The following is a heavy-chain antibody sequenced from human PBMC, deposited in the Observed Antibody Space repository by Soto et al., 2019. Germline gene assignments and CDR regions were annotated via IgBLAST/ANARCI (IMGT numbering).Heavy chain of an antibody. D-gene: IGHD6-13*01. CDR3: ARTPGEYSSSWYGYYYYGMDV. J-gene: IGHJ6*02. Sequence: ASVKVSCKASGGTFSSYAISWVRQAPGQGLEWMGGIIPIFGTANYAQKFQGRVTITADESTSTAYMELSSLRSEDTAVYYCARTPGEYSSSWYGYYYYGMDVWGQGTTVTVSS. V-gene: IGHV1-69*13. CDR1: GGTFSSYA. CDR2: IIPIFGTA.